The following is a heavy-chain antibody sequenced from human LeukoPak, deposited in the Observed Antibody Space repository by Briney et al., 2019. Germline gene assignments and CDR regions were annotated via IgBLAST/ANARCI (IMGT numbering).Heavy chain of an antibody. CDR1: GFTFSSNW. CDR3: AKDEDSSGYYYVPFDY. D-gene: IGHD3-22*01. Sequence: GGSLRLSCAASGFTFSSNWMHWVRQAPGKGLEWVAFIRYDGSNKYYADSVKGRFTISRDNSKNTLYLQMNSLRAEDTAVYYCAKDEDSSGYYYVPFDYWGQGTLVTVSS. J-gene: IGHJ4*02. CDR2: IRYDGSNK. V-gene: IGHV3-30*02.